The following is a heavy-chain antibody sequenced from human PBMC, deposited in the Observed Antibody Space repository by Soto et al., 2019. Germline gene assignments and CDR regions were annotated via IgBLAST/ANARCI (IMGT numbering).Heavy chain of an antibody. J-gene: IGHJ4*02. CDR3: TVRGLGNDFGDA. CDR2: RKNQADGYTT. V-gene: IGHV3-72*01. D-gene: IGHD3-16*01. Sequence: EVQLVESGGGLVQPGGSLRLSCAASGFTFSDYYMDWVRQAPGKGLEWVGRRKNQADGYTTEYAASGKGRFTISRDGSKHSLFLQISILKTEGTAVDYCTVRGLGNDFGDAWGQGGLVAVSS. CDR1: GFTFSDYY.